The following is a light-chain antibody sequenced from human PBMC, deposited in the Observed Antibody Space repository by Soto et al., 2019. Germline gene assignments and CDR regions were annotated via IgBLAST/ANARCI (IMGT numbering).Light chain of an antibody. CDR1: QSLIHSDGNTY. Sequence: DVVMTQSPLSLPVTLGQPASISCRSSQSLIHSDGNTYLSWFQQRPGQSPRRLIYEVSDRDSGVTDRCTGSGSGTHFTLKIRRVEAEDVSVYYCMHGTHWPWTFGQGTDVELK. CDR3: MHGTHWPWT. V-gene: IGKV2-30*02. CDR2: EVS. J-gene: IGKJ1*01.